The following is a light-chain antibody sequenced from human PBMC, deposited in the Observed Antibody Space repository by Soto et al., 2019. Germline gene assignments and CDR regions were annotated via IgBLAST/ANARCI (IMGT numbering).Light chain of an antibody. Sequence: QSALTQPASVSGSPGQSITISCTGTSSDVGGYNYVSWYQQHPDKAPKVMLYDVSNRPSGVSNRFSGSKSGNTASLTISGLQAEDEADYYCSSYTSSSTVVFGGGTKLTVL. CDR2: DVS. CDR3: SSYTSSSTVV. CDR1: SSDVGGYNY. V-gene: IGLV2-14*01. J-gene: IGLJ2*01.